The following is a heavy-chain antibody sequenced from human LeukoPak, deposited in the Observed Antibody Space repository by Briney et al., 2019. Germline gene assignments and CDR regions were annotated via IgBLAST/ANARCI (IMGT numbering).Heavy chain of an antibody. CDR1: GGSINSYY. Sequence: PSETLSLTCTVSGGSINSYYWSWLRQSPGKGLEWIGFIYSDGSTIYNPSLKSRVTISVDTSKNQFSLKLSSVTAADTAVHYCARHFPQHLARTTYSYHYMDFWGKGTTVTVSS. D-gene: IGHD6-13*01. J-gene: IGHJ6*03. CDR3: ARHFPQHLARTTYSYHYMDF. V-gene: IGHV4-59*08. CDR2: IYSDGST.